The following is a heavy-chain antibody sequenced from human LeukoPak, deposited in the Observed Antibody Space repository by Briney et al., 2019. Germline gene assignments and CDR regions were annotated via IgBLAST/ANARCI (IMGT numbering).Heavy chain of an antibody. D-gene: IGHD1-26*01. Sequence: SCKASENTFTNYYMHWVRQAPGKGLEWVANIKQDGSEKYYVDSVKGRFTISRDNAKNSLYLQMNSLRAEDTAVYYCARGGWYFDYWGQGTLVTVSS. CDR2: IKQDGSEK. V-gene: IGHV3-7*04. J-gene: IGHJ4*02. CDR1: ENTFTNYY. CDR3: ARGGWYFDY.